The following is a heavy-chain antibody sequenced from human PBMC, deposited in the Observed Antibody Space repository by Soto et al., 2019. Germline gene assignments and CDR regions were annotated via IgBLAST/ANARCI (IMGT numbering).Heavy chain of an antibody. D-gene: IGHD6-19*01. V-gene: IGHV4-39*01. CDR1: GGSLSSSTYY. J-gene: IGHJ5*02. Sequence: AESLSRTCTVSGGSLSSSTYYWDWIRQPPGKGLEWIGAMYYTGNKNYNPFLESRVTMSVDTSKNQFSLKLSSVTAADTAVYYCARGGLGGWYEGDWFDPWGQGTLVSVSS. CDR3: ARGGLGGWYEGDWFDP. CDR2: MYYTGNK.